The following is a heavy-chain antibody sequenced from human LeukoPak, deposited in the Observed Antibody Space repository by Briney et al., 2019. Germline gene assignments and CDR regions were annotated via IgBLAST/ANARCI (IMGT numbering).Heavy chain of an antibody. Sequence: SETLSLTCAVYGGSFSGYYWSWIRQPPGKGLEWIGEINHSGSTNYNPSLKSRVTISVDTSKNQFSLKLSSVTAADTAVYYCARTYSYGYDYWGQGTLVTVSS. CDR2: INHSGST. J-gene: IGHJ4*02. V-gene: IGHV4-34*01. D-gene: IGHD5-18*01. CDR3: ARTYSYGYDY. CDR1: GGSFSGYY.